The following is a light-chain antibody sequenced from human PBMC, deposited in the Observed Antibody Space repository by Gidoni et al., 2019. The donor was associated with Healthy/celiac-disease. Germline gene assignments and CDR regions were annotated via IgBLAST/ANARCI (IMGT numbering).Light chain of an antibody. V-gene: IGKV1-8*01. CDR1: QGISSY. J-gene: IGKJ1*01. CDR2: AAS. Sequence: AIRMTQYPSSFSASTGDRVTITCRASQGISSYFAWYQQKPGKAPKLLIYAASTLQSGVPSRFSGSGSGTDFTLTISCLQSEDFATYYCQQYYSYPRTFGQGTKVEIK. CDR3: QQYYSYPRT.